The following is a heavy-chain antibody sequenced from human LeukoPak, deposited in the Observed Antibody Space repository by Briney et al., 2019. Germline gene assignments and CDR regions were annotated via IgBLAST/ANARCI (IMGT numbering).Heavy chain of an antibody. CDR2: ISSSSSYI. J-gene: IGHJ4*02. V-gene: IGHV3-21*01. CDR3: ARDLFTYSSSSGWDY. D-gene: IGHD6-6*01. CDR1: GFTFSSYA. Sequence: GGSLRLSCAASGFTFSSYAMNWVRQAPGKGLEWVSSISSSSSYIYYADSVKGRFTISRDNAKNSLYLQMNSLRAEDTAVYYCARDLFTYSSSSGWDYWGQGTLVTVSS.